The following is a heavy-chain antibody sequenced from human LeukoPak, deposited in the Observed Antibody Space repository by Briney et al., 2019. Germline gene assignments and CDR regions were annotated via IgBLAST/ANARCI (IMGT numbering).Heavy chain of an antibody. CDR2: IYYSGST. V-gene: IGHV4-59*01. Sequence: SETLSLTCTVSGGSISSYYWSWIRQPPGKGLEWIGYIYYSGSTNYTPSLKSRVTISVDTSKNQFSLKLSSVTAADTAVYYCARGRRIAAAGPRWFAPWGQGTLVTVSS. D-gene: IGHD6-13*01. CDR3: ARGRRIAAAGPRWFAP. CDR1: GGSISSYY. J-gene: IGHJ5*02.